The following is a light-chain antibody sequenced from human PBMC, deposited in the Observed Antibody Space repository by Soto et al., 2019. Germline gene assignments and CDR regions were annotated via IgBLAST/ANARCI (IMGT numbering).Light chain of an antibody. J-gene: IGKJ1*01. Sequence: DIQMTQSPSSLSASVGDRVTITCRASQGISSYLAWYQQKPGKVPKLLIYAASTLQSGVPSRFSGSGAGTDFTLTISSLQPEDVATYYCQKYNNAPRTFGPGTKVEIK. CDR2: AAS. CDR3: QKYNNAPRT. CDR1: QGISSY. V-gene: IGKV1-27*01.